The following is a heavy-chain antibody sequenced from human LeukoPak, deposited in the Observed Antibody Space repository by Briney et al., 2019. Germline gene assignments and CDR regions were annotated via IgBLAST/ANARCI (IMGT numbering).Heavy chain of an antibody. CDR3: ARAEYYYDSSGYYYVG. CDR1: GGTFSSYA. J-gene: IGHJ4*02. V-gene: IGHV1-69*13. Sequence: SVTVSCTASGGTFSSYAISWVRQAPGQGLEWMGGIIPIFGTANYAQKFQGRVTITADESTSTAYMELSSLRSEDTAVYYCARAEYYYDSSGYYYVGWGQGTLVTVSS. D-gene: IGHD3-22*01. CDR2: IIPIFGTA.